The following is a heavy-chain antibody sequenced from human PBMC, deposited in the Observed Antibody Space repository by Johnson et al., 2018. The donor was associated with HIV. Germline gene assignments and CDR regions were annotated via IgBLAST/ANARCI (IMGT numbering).Heavy chain of an antibody. Sequence: QLVESGGGVVQPGGSLRLSCAASEFTFSTYGMHWVRQAPGKGLEWVAFIRYDGSNKYYADSVKGRFTISRDNSKNTLYLQMNSLRAEDTAVYYCAKDSSFSYYYSDAFDIWGQGTMVTVSS. V-gene: IGHV3-30*02. J-gene: IGHJ3*02. CDR1: EFTFSTYG. CDR2: IRYDGSNK. D-gene: IGHD3-10*01. CDR3: AKDSSFSYYYSDAFDI.